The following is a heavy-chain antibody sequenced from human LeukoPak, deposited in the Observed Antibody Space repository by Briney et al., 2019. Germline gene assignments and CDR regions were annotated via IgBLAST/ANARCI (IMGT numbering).Heavy chain of an antibody. CDR2: TMPLFGTA. Sequence: SVKVSCKASGGTFNSYAISWVRQAPGQGLEWMGGTMPLFGTANYAQEFQGRVTFTTDESASTAYMEVSSLRSEDTAVYYCASGSLGDGYGVGDYYQYMDVWGKGTTVTVSS. CDR1: GGTFNSYA. V-gene: IGHV1-69*05. D-gene: IGHD5-24*01. CDR3: ASGSLGDGYGVGDYYQYMDV. J-gene: IGHJ6*03.